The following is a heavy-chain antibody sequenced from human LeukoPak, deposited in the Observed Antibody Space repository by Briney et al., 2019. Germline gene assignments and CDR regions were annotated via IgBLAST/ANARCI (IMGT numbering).Heavy chain of an antibody. Sequence: GQSPRLSCAASGFTFTRYAMAWVRRAPGKGLEWVSTISGSGGTTYYPDSVKGRFTISRDNSNNTLYLQMNSQDADDTALYYCAKGFGDTTFGVVTAYDYCGQGILVTVSS. CDR1: GFTFTRYA. J-gene: IGHJ4*01. D-gene: IGHD3-3*01. V-gene: IGHV3-23*01. CDR3: AKGFGDTTFGVVTAYDY. CDR2: ISGSGGTT.